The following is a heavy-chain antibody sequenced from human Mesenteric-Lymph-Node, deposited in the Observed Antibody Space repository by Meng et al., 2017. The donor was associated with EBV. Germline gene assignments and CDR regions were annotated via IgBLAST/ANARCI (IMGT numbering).Heavy chain of an antibody. Sequence: VLLVESGGGLGQPGGSLRLSCAASGFTFSSYWMHWFRQAPGKGLVWISHINTYGSRTDYADSVKGRFTISRDNAKNTLSLQMNSLRAEDTAVYYCTSDLGGATDFWGQGTLVTVSS. CDR3: TSDLGGATDF. CDR2: INTYGSRT. CDR1: GFTFSSYW. J-gene: IGHJ4*02. D-gene: IGHD1-26*01. V-gene: IGHV3-74*01.